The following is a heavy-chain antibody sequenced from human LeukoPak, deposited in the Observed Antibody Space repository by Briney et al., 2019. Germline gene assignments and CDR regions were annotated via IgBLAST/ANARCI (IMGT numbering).Heavy chain of an antibody. CDR2: IYYSGST. Sequence: SETLSLTCAVSGGSFSGYYWSWIRQPPGKGLGWIGYIYYSGSTNYNPSLKSRVTITVDTSKNQFSLKLSSVTAADTAVYYCARHRNRGGIVVVPAAPRYGMDVWGQGTTVTVSS. CDR3: ARHRNRGGIVVVPAAPRYGMDV. D-gene: IGHD2-2*01. CDR1: GGSFSGYY. V-gene: IGHV4-59*08. J-gene: IGHJ6*02.